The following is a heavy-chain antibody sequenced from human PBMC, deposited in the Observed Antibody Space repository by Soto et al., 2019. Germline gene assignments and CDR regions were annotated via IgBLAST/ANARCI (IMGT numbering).Heavy chain of an antibody. J-gene: IGHJ4*02. Sequence: QVQLVESGGGVVKPGRSLKLSCAASGFTFSSHAMHWVRQAPGRGLEWVAGISYNRNNKFYADSVMGRFTLSRDNSKSTLYLQMNSLRVDDTALYYCARDLGGSQLDYWGQGTLVTVSS. CDR2: ISYNRNNK. D-gene: IGHD3-16*01. CDR1: GFTFSSHA. CDR3: ARDLGGSQLDY. V-gene: IGHV3-30-3*01.